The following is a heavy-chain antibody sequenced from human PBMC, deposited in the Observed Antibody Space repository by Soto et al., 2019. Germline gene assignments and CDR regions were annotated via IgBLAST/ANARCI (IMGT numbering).Heavy chain of an antibody. V-gene: IGHV1-69*12. CDR1: GGTFSSYA. J-gene: IGHJ2*01. Sequence: QVQLVQSGAEVKKPGSSVKVSCKASGGTFSSYAISWVRQAPGQGLEWMGGIIPIFGTANYAQKFEGRVTITADDSTSTAYMELSSLRSEDTAVYYCARVVTVVKSFHYWYFDLWGLGTLVTVSS. CDR3: ARVVTVVKSFHYWYFDL. D-gene: IGHD2-15*01. CDR2: IIPIFGTA.